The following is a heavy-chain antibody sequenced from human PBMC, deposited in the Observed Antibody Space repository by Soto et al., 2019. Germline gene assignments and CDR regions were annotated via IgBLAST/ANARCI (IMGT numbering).Heavy chain of an antibody. J-gene: IGHJ5*02. Sequence: QVQLQQWGAGLLKPSETLSLTCAVYGGSFSGYYWSWIRQPPGKGLEWIGEINHSGSTNYNPSLKSRVTISVDTSKNQVSLKLSSVTAADTAVYYCARGPPNAPRPYDFWSGLMSWGQGTLVTVSS. CDR2: INHSGST. CDR1: GGSFSGYY. D-gene: IGHD3-3*01. CDR3: ARGPPNAPRPYDFWSGLMS. V-gene: IGHV4-34*01.